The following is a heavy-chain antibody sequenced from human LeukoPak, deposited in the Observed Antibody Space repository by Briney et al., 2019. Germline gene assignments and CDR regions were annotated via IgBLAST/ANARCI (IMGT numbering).Heavy chain of an antibody. CDR1: GFTFSSYS. J-gene: IGHJ3*02. D-gene: IGHD2-2*02. V-gene: IGHV3-21*04. CDR2: ISSSSYI. CDR3: AKMGGYCSSTSCYTGGAFDI. Sequence: GGSLRLSCAASGFTFSSYSMNWVRQAPGKGLEWVSSISSSSYIYYADSVKGRFTISRDNSKNTLYLQMNSLRAEDTAVYYCAKMGGYCSSTSCYTGGAFDIWGRGTMVTVSS.